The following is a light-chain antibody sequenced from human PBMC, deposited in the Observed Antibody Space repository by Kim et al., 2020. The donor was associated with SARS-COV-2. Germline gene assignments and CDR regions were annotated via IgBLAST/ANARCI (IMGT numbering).Light chain of an antibody. CDR2: WAS. Sequence: DIVMTQSPDSLAVSLGERATINCKSSESVLRSYDNKNSLGWFQQKSGQPPKLLISWASRRESGVPERFSGSGSGTDFALTISSLQAEDVAVYYCQKYSKNPYNFGQGTKVDIK. V-gene: IGKV4-1*01. CDR3: QKYSKNPYN. CDR1: ESVLRSYDNKNS. J-gene: IGKJ2*01.